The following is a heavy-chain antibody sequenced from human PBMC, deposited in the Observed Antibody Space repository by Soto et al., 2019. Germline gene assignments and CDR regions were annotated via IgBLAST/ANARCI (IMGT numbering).Heavy chain of an antibody. D-gene: IGHD2-21*02. V-gene: IGHV4-39*07. J-gene: IGHJ6*02. CDR2: IYYSGST. CDR1: GGSISSSSYY. Sequence: SETLSLTCIVSGGSISSSSYYWGWIRQPPEKGLEWIGSIYYSGSTYYNPSLKSRITISIDRSKNQLSLKLNSVTAADTAVYYCARDLWGYCGTDCYPLDVWGQGTTVTVSS. CDR3: ARDLWGYCGTDCYPLDV.